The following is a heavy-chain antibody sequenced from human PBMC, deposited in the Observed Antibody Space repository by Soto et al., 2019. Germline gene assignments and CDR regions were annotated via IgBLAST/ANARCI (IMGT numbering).Heavy chain of an antibody. J-gene: IGHJ4*02. D-gene: IGHD2-2*01. CDR2: ISWNSGNI. CDR3: AKGSSTTNFSYFDY. CDR1: GFTFDDYA. Sequence: EVQLVESGGGLEQPGRSRRLSCAASGFTFDDYAMHWVRQAPGKGLEWVSSISWNSGNIGYADSVKGRFTISRDNAKNSLYLQMNSLRPEDTALYYCAKGSSTTNFSYFDYWGQGTLVTVSS. V-gene: IGHV3-9*01.